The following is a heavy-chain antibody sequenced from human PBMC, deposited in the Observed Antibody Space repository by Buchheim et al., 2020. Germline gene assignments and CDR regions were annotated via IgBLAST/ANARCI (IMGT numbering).Heavy chain of an antibody. CDR2: IYYSGST. D-gene: IGHD3-16*02. Sequence: QVQLQESGPGLVKPSQTLSLTCTVSGGSISSGDYYWSWIRQPPGKGLEWIGYIYYSGSTYYNPSLQSRFTISVYTSKNQFSLKLSSVTAADTAVYYCAREVITFGGVIASRYYFDYWGQGTL. J-gene: IGHJ4*02. CDR1: GGSISSGDYY. V-gene: IGHV4-30-4*01. CDR3: AREVITFGGVIASRYYFDY.